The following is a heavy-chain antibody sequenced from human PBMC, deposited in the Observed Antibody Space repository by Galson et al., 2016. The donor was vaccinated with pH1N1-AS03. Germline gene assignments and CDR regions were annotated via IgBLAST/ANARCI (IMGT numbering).Heavy chain of an antibody. Sequence: SVKVSCKASGYRFNIYYMHWVRQAPGQKPEWMGWINTDNGNTKYSQKFQGRITITRDTSASTAYMELSSLKSDDTAVYYCTRNTDGTADAGPAWHHWGQGTLVTVSS. CDR2: INTDNGNT. D-gene: IGHD6-13*01. V-gene: IGHV1-3*04. J-gene: IGHJ5*02. CDR3: TRNTDGTADAGPAWHH. CDR1: GYRFNIYY.